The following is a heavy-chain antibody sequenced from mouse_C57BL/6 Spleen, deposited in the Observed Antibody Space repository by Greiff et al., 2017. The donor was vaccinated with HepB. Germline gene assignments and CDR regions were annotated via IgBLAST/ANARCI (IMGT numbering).Heavy chain of an antibody. Sequence: VQLQESGPGLVQPSQSLSITCTVSGFSLTSYGVHWVRQSPGKGLEWLGVIWRGGSTDYNAAFMSRLSITKDNSKSQVFFKMNSLQADDTAIYYCAKNYYGSSYLDVWGTGTTVTVSS. CDR2: IWRGGST. CDR1: GFSLTSYG. V-gene: IGHV2-5*01. J-gene: IGHJ1*03. D-gene: IGHD1-1*01. CDR3: AKNYYGSSYLDV.